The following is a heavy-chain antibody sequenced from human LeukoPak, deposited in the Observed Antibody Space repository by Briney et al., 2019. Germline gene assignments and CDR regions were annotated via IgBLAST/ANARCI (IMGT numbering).Heavy chain of an antibody. J-gene: IGHJ3*02. V-gene: IGHV3-74*01. D-gene: IGHD3-10*01. CDR3: ATDLFGEFARDAFDI. CDR2: IKTDGSST. CDR1: GFTFSSYA. Sequence: GGSLRLSCAASGFTFSSYAMSWVRQAPGKGLVWVSHIKTDGSSTNYAESVKGRFTISRDNAKNTVYLQMNSLRAEDTAVYYCATDLFGEFARDAFDIWGQGTMVTVSS.